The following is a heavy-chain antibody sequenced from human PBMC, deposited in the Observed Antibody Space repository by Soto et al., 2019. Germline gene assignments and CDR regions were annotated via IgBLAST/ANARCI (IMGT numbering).Heavy chain of an antibody. CDR3: ARGKQLGELPPPYPHDAFDI. J-gene: IGHJ3*02. CDR1: GYTFTSYG. V-gene: IGHV1-18*01. CDR2: ISAYNGNT. D-gene: IGHD6-13*01. Sequence: ASVKVSCKASGYTFTSYGISWVRQAPGQGLEWMGWISAYNGNTNYAQKLQGRVTMTTDTSTSTAYMELRSLRSDDTAVYYCARGKQLGELPPPYPHDAFDIWGQGTMVTVSS.